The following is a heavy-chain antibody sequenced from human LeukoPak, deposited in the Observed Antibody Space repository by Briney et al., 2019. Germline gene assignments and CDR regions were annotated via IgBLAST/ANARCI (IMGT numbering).Heavy chain of an antibody. V-gene: IGHV6-1*01. CDR2: TYYRSEWHN. Sequence: SQTLSLTCAISGDSVSSNSAAWNWIRQSPSRGLEWLGRTYYRSEWHNDYAVSVKSRIIISPDTSKNQFSLQLKSVTPEDTAVYYCARDLAGFGGYSYGMVDCWGQGTLVTVSS. CDR3: ARDLAGFGGYSYGMVDC. D-gene: IGHD5-18*01. CDR1: GDSVSSNSAA. J-gene: IGHJ4*02.